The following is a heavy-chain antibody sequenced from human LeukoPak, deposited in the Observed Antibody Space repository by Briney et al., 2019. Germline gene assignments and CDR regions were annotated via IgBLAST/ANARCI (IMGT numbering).Heavy chain of an antibody. V-gene: IGHV1-69*05. Sequence: ASVKVSCKASGGTFSSYAISWVRQAPGQGLEWMGGIIPIFGTANYAQTFQGRVTITTDESTSTAYMELRSLRSEDTAVYYCASGGRFLDWLFDYWGQGTLVTVSS. D-gene: IGHD3-3*01. CDR2: IIPIFGTA. J-gene: IGHJ4*02. CDR3: ASGGRFLDWLFDY. CDR1: GGTFSSYA.